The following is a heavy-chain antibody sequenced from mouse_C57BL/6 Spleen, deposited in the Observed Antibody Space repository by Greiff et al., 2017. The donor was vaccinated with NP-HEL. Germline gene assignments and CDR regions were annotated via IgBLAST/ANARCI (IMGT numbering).Heavy chain of an antibody. CDR3: TRLEGYYFDY. CDR1: GYTFTDYE. V-gene: IGHV1-15*01. Sequence: VQLQQSGAELVRPGASVTLSCKASGYTFTDYEMHWVKQTPVHGLEWIGAIDPETGGTAYNQKFKGKAILTADKSSSTAYMELRSLTSEDSAVYYCTRLEGYYFDYWGQGTTLTVSS. CDR2: IDPETGGT. J-gene: IGHJ2*01.